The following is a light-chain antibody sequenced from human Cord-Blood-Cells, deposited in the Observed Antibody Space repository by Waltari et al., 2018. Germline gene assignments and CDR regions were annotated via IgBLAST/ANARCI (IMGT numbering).Light chain of an antibody. Sequence: QMTQTHSPLSASVGDSVPITCRASKSISSWLAWYQQKPGKAPKLLIYDASSLESGVPSRFSGSGSGTEFTLTISSLQPDDFATYYCQQYNSYSWTFGQGTKVEIK. CDR3: QQYNSYSWT. V-gene: IGKV1-5*01. CDR1: KSISSW. J-gene: IGKJ1*01. CDR2: DAS.